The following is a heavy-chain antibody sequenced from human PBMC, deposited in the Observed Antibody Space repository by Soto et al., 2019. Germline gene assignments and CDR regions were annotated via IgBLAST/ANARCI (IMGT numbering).Heavy chain of an antibody. Sequence: EVQLLESGGGLVQPGGFLRLSCAASGLTSSNYAMSWVRQAPGKGLEWVSSIGGRGDITYYAESVQGWFTISRDISKNALYLHMNSLRVDDTAIYYCANYYDSSGYPHGFFPPWGQGTLVTVSS. CDR2: IGGRGDIT. CDR3: ANYYDSSGYPHGFFPP. CDR1: GLTSSNYA. J-gene: IGHJ1*01. D-gene: IGHD3-22*01. V-gene: IGHV3-23*01.